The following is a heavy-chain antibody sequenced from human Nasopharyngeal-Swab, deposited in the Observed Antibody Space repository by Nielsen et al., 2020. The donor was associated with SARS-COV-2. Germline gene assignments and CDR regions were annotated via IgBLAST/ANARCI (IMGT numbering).Heavy chain of an antibody. V-gene: IGHV3-30*18. CDR1: EITFTRFG. D-gene: IGHD3-16*01. J-gene: IGHJ4*02. Sequence: SLKISCVASEITFTRFGMHWVRQPPGKGLEWVAVISYDGSNKYYADSVKGRFTISRDNSKNTLYLQMNSLRAEDTAVYYCAKGHYSYDYVWGSDPYPPFDYWGQGTLVTVSS. CDR2: ISYDGSNK. CDR3: AKGHYSYDYVWGSDPYPPFDY.